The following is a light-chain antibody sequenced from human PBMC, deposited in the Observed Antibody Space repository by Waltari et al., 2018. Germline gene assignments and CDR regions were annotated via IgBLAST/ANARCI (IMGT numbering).Light chain of an antibody. CDR2: EGN. J-gene: IGLJ2*01. CDR3: GSNVGSSVF. V-gene: IGLV2-23*03. CDR1: NSNVGRYKL. Sequence: QSALTQPASVSGSPGQSITISCTGFNSNVGRYKLVSWYQKHPGKAPKLWVYEGNRRPSGVSNIVSGSKSDNTASLTLSGLQAEDEADDYCGSNVGSSVFFGGGTKLTVL.